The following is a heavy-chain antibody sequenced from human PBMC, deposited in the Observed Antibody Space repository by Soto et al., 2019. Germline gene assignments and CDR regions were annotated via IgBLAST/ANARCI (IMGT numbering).Heavy chain of an antibody. J-gene: IGHJ4*02. Sequence: GSLRLSCAASGFSFNKYAMHWVRQAPGTGLEYVSGISDTGGSTSHADSVKGRFTISRDNAKNSLYLQMNSLRAEDTAVYYCAKEYGRLDYWGQGTLVTVSS. CDR2: ISDTGGST. D-gene: IGHD4-17*01. CDR1: GFSFNKYA. V-gene: IGHV3-64*04. CDR3: AKEYGRLDY.